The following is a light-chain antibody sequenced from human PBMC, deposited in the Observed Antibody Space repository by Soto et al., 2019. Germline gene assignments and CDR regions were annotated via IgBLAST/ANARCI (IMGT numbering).Light chain of an antibody. V-gene: IGLV2-23*01. Sequence: QSVLTQPASVSGSPGQSITISCTGSSTDLGSYNLVSWYQQHPGKAPKLMIYEGSKRPSGVSDRFSGSRSGNTASLTISGLQAEDEADYSCCSYAGSRTVVFGGGTKLTVL. CDR1: STDLGSYNL. J-gene: IGLJ2*01. CDR3: CSYAGSRTVV. CDR2: EGS.